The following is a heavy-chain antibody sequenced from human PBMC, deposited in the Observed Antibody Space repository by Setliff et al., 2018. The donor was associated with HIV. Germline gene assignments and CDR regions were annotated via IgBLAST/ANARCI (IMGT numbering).Heavy chain of an antibody. V-gene: IGHV4-59*12. D-gene: IGHD3-22*01. Sequence: SETLSLTCTVSGGSISNYYWSWIRQFPGKGLEWIGNIYYTGSGNYNPSLKSRVTIFLDTSKNQFSLRLSSVTAADTAVYYCARSVRHRTVTMIVGRFDPWGQGALVTSPQ. CDR2: IYYTGSG. CDR1: GGSISNYY. J-gene: IGHJ5*02. CDR3: ARSVRHRTVTMIVGRFDP.